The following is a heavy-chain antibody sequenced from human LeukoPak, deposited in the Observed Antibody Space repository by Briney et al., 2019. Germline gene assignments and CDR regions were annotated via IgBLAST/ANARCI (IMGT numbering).Heavy chain of an antibody. CDR2: INHSGST. V-gene: IGHV4-34*01. D-gene: IGHD3-3*01. CDR1: GGSFSGYY. J-gene: IGHJ5*02. CDR3: ARGRNYDFWSGFSNWFDP. Sequence: SETLSLTCAVYGGSFSGYYWSWIRQPPGKGLEWIGEINHSGSTNYNPSLKSRVTISVDTSKNQFSLKLSSVTAADTAVYYCARGRNYDFWSGFSNWFDPWGRGTLVTVSS.